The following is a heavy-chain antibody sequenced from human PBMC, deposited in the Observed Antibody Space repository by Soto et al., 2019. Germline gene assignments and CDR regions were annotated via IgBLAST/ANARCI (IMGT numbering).Heavy chain of an antibody. CDR1: GFTFSSYV. CDR2: ISYDGSKS. J-gene: IGHJ6*02. V-gene: IGHV3-30-3*01. CDR3: ARELMSGMGV. Sequence: QLVESGGGVVQPGRSLRLSCAASGFTFSSYVMHWVRQAPGKGLEWVAVISYDGSKSYYADSVKGRFTISRDDSKNTLYLQMNSLRADEATAVYYCARELMSGMGVWGQGTTVTVSS. D-gene: IGHD3-16*01.